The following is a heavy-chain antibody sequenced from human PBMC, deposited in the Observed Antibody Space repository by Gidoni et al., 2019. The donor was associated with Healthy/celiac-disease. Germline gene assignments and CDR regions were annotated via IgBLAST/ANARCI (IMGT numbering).Heavy chain of an antibody. J-gene: IGHJ4*02. CDR1: GFTFSSAS. Sequence: EVQLVESGGGLVQPGGSLRLSCAASGFTFSSASMNWVRQAPGKGLEWVSYISSSSSTIYYADSGKGRFTISRDNAKNSLYLQMNSLRDEDTAVYYCARGERYYDSSGPPYYFDYWGQGTLVTVSS. D-gene: IGHD3-22*01. CDR2: ISSSSSTI. V-gene: IGHV3-48*02. CDR3: ARGERYYDSSGPPYYFDY.